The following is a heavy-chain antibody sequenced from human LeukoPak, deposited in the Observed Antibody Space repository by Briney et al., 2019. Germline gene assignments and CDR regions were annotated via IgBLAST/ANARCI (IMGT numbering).Heavy chain of an antibody. J-gene: IGHJ4*02. CDR1: GYSVSNGYY. CDR2: IYYSGST. Sequence: PSETLSLTCTVSGYSVSNGYYWDWIRQPPGKGLEWIGSIYYSGSTYYNPSLKSRVTISVDKSKNQFSLKLSSVTATGTAVYYCARARRDVAEAMDWGQGTLVTVSS. CDR3: ARARRDVAEAMD. D-gene: IGHD1-14*01. V-gene: IGHV4-38-2*02.